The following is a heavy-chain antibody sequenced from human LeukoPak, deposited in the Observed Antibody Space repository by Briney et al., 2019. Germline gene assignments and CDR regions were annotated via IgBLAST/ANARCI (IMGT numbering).Heavy chain of an antibody. V-gene: IGHV3-48*02. D-gene: IGHD6-19*01. CDR1: GFTLSNYN. CDR2: ISSSSTI. CDR3: ARDLAVAGSFDY. J-gene: IGHJ4*02. Sequence: GSLRLSCAASGFTLSNYNMNWVRQAPGKGLEWVSYISSSSTIYYADSVEGRFTISRDNAKNSLYLQMNSLRDEDTAVYYCARDLAVAGSFDYWGQGTLVTVSS.